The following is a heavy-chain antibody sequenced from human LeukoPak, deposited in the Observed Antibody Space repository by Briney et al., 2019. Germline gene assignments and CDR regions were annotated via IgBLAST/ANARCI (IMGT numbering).Heavy chain of an antibody. CDR1: GGSISSSSYY. J-gene: IGHJ5*02. V-gene: IGHV4-39*01. CDR3: ARLGIAVAGTDWFDP. Sequence: SETLPLTCTVSGGSISSSSYYWGWIRQPPGKGLEWIGSIYYSGSTYYNPSLKSRVTISVDTSKNQFSLKLSSVTAADTAVYYCARLGIAVAGTDWFDPWGQGTLVTVSS. CDR2: IYYSGST. D-gene: IGHD6-19*01.